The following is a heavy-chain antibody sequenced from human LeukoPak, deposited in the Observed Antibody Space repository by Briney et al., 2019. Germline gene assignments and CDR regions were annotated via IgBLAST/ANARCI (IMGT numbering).Heavy chain of an antibody. Sequence: PGGSLRLSCAASGFTFSSYWMSWVRQALGKGLEWVANIKQDGSGKYYVDSMKGRLAISRDNAKNSLYLQMNSLRAEDTAVYYCARAAAAGTIYYYYMDAWGKGTTVTVSS. J-gene: IGHJ6*03. CDR2: IKQDGSGK. V-gene: IGHV3-7*04. CDR1: GFTFSSYW. D-gene: IGHD6-13*01. CDR3: ARAAAAGTIYYYYMDA.